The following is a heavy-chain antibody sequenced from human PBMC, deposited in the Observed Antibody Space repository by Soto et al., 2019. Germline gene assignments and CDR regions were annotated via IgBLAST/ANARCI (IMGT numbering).Heavy chain of an antibody. D-gene: IGHD4-17*01. CDR1: ADTFSSYA. J-gene: IGHJ6*02. CDR3: ASTKRKGLTGDYVPYRSMDV. Sequence: SVKVSCKASADTFSSYAISWVRQAPGQGLEWMGGIIPIFGTANYAQKLQGRVTITADGSTSTAYMELSSLRSEDTAVYYCASTKRKGLTGDYVPYRSMDVWGQGTTVTVSS. V-gene: IGHV1-69*13. CDR2: IIPIFGTA.